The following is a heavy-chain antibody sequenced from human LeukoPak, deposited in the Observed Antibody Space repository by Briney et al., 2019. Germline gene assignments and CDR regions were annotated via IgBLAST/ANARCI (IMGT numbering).Heavy chain of an antibody. J-gene: IGHJ6*03. D-gene: IGHD6-19*01. V-gene: IGHV5-51*01. CDR1: GYSFTSYW. CDR3: ARQGGKGWLVRDYYYYMDV. CDR2: IYPGDSDT. Sequence: GESLKISCKGSGYSFTSYWIGWVRQMPGKGLEWMGIIYPGDSDTRYCPSFQGQVTISADKSISTAYLQWSSLKASDTAMYYCARQGGKGWLVRDYYYYMDVWGKGTTVAVSS.